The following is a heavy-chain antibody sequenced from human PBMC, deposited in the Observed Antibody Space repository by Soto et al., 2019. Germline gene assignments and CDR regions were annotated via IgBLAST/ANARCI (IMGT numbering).Heavy chain of an antibody. Sequence: EVQVLESGGDLVQPGGSLRLSCAASGFTFSSSVMSWVRQAPGKGLEWVSSVTGNPGSAYYAHSVKGRFTISRDNSRKTLSLQMNSLRAEDTALYYCAKTYYEFPSGYYFDYWGQGALVTVSS. CDR3: AKTYYEFPSGYYFDY. D-gene: IGHD3-3*01. V-gene: IGHV3-23*01. CDR2: VTGNPGSA. J-gene: IGHJ4*02. CDR1: GFTFSSSV.